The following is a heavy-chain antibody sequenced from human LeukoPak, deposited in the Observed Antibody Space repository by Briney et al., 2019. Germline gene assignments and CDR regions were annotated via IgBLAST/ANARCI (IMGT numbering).Heavy chain of an antibody. D-gene: IGHD1-26*01. CDR1: GGSISSNHW. CDR2: IYHSGST. CDR3: ARGGNYIFDY. J-gene: IGHJ4*02. Sequence: PSETLSLTCAVSGGSISSNHWWSWVRQPPGKGLEWIGEIYHSGSTNYNPSLKSRVTMSVDKSKNEFSLKLTSVTAADTAVYYCARGGNYIFDYWGQGTLVTVSS. V-gene: IGHV4-4*02.